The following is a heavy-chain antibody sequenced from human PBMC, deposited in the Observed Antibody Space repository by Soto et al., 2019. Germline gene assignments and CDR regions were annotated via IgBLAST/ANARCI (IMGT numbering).Heavy chain of an antibody. D-gene: IGHD2-2*01. Sequence: QVQLVESGGGLVKPGGSLRLSCAASGFTFSDYYMSWIRQAPGKGLAWVSYLSSSGSTMYYADSVKGRFTISRDNGKHSLYLQMNRLRAEDTAVYYCARDSGYCSSTICPEDYFDYWGQGTLVTVSS. V-gene: IGHV3-11*01. J-gene: IGHJ4*02. CDR3: ARDSGYCSSTICPEDYFDY. CDR2: LSSSGSTM. CDR1: GFTFSDYY.